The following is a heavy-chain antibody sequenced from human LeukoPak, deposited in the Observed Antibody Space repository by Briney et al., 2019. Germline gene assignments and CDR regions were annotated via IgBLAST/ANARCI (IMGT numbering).Heavy chain of an antibody. CDR2: INHSGST. V-gene: IGHV4-34*01. CDR1: GYSISSGYY. Sequence: SETLSLTCAVSGYSISSGYYWSWIRQPPGKGLEWIGEINHSGSTNYNPSLKSRVTISVDTSKNQFSLKLSSVTAADTAVYYCARGRRNWFDPWGQGTLVTVSS. J-gene: IGHJ5*02. CDR3: ARGRRNWFDP.